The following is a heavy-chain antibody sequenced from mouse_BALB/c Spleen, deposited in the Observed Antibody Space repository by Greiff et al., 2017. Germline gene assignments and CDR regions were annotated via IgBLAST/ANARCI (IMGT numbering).Heavy chain of an antibody. J-gene: IGHJ3*01. V-gene: IGHV3-8*02. CDR1: GDSITSGY. Sequence: EVQRVESGPSLVKPSQTLSLTCSVTGDSITSGYWNWIRKFPGNKLEYMGYISYRGSTYYNPSLKSRISITRDTSKNQYYLQLNSVTTEDTATYYCARRWGNYAWFAYWGQGTLVTVSA. CDR2: ISYRGST. CDR3: ARRWGNYAWFAY. D-gene: IGHD2-1*01.